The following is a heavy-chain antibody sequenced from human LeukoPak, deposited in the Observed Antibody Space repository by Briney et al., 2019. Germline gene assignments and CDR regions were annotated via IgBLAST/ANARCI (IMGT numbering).Heavy chain of an antibody. Sequence: GASVKVSCKVSGYTLTELSMHWVRQAPGKGLEWMGGFDPEDGETIYAQKFQGRVTMTEDTSTDTAYMEPSSLRSEDTAVYYCATPYGSGSYYPAQAFDIWGQGTMVTVSS. CDR3: ATPYGSGSYYPAQAFDI. CDR2: FDPEDGET. CDR1: GYTLTELS. V-gene: IGHV1-24*01. J-gene: IGHJ3*02. D-gene: IGHD3-10*01.